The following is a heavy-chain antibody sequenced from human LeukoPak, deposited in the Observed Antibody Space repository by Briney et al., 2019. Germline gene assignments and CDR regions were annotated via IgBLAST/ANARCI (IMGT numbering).Heavy chain of an antibody. D-gene: IGHD1-26*01. V-gene: IGHV3-53*01. J-gene: IGHJ4*02. CDR1: GFTVSSNY. CDR2: IYSGGST. CDR3: ARDRSRGAIGY. Sequence: GGSLRLSCAASGFTVSSNYMSWVRQAPGKGLEWVSVIYSGGSTYYADSVKGRFTISRDNSKNTLYLQMNSLRAEDTAVYYCARDRSRGAIGYWGQGTLVTVSS.